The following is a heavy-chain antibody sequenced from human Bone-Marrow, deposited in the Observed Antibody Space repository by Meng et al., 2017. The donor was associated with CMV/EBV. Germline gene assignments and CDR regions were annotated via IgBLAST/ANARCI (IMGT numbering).Heavy chain of an antibody. CDR1: GFSFTNAA. J-gene: IGHJ6*02. Sequence: SVKVSCKASGFSFTNAAVQGVRQARGEPLEWIGWIVVGSGYTSYAQKLQGRVTITRDMATGTAYMEVSSLRSDDTAVYYCASTAMDVWGQGTTVTVSS. V-gene: IGHV1-58*01. CDR3: ASTAMDV. CDR2: IVVGSGYT.